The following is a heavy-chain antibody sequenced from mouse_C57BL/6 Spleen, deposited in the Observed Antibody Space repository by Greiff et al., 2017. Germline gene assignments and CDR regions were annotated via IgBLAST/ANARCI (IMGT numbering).Heavy chain of an antibody. CDR3: ARDRRPDWYFDV. J-gene: IGHJ1*03. Sequence: EVQVVESEGGLVQPGSSMKLSCTASGFTFSDYYMAWVRQVPEKGLEWVANINYDGSSTYYLDSLKSRFIISRDNAKNILYLQMSSLKSEDTATYYCARDRRPDWYFDVWGTGTTVTVSS. V-gene: IGHV5-16*01. CDR2: INYDGSST. CDR1: GFTFSDYY.